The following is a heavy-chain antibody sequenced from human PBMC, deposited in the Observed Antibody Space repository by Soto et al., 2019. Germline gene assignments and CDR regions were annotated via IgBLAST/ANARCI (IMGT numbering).Heavy chain of an antibody. CDR2: SKNKANNGTS. V-gene: IGHV3-72*01. Sequence: GGSLRLSCAASGFIFSDYYIDWVRQAPGKGLEWVGRSKNKANNGTSEYAASVKGRFIISRDESKNSLYLQMDSLRAEDTAVYFCARIPQWLGTNYFDFWGQGTLVTVSS. J-gene: IGHJ4*02. CDR1: GFIFSDYY. D-gene: IGHD6-19*01. CDR3: ARIPQWLGTNYFDF.